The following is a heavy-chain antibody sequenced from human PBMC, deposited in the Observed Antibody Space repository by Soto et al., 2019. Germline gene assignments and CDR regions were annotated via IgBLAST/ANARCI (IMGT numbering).Heavy chain of an antibody. CDR1: GYTFTDYY. CDR2: INPHSGGT. V-gene: IGHV1-2*02. CDR3: ASWTTVVWRYFDS. J-gene: IGHJ4*02. Sequence: QVQLVQSGAEVKKPGASVTVSCQASGYTFTDYYLHWVRQAPGQGLEWMGWINPHSGGTNDAQKFQGRVTMTRDTSINAAFLELSRVIADDAAVYYCASWTTVVWRYFDSWGQGTLVSVSS. D-gene: IGHD4-17*01.